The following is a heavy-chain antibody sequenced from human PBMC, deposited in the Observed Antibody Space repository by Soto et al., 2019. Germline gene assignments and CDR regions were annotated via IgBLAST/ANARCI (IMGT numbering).Heavy chain of an antibody. Sequence: GASVKVSCKVSGYTLTELSMHWVRQAPGKGLEWMGGFDPEDGETIYAQKFQGRVTMTEDTSTDTAYMELSSLRSEDTAVYYCAPAFGRDGYSLLFDYWGQGTLVTVSS. CDR1: GYTLTELS. CDR2: FDPEDGET. D-gene: IGHD5-18*01. J-gene: IGHJ4*02. V-gene: IGHV1-24*01. CDR3: APAFGRDGYSLLFDY.